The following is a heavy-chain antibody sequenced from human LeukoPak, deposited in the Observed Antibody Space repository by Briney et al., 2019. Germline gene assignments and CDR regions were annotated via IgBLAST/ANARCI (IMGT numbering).Heavy chain of an antibody. CDR1: GGSFSGYY. CDR2: ISHSGST. V-gene: IGHV4-34*01. CDR3: ARVSSDYSNTISYYYYGMDV. Sequence: SETLSLTCAVYGGSFSGYYWSWIRQPPGKGLEWIGEISHSGSTNYNPSLKSRVTISVDTSKNQFSLKLSSVTAADTAVYYCARVSSDYSNTISYYYYGMDVWGQGTTVTVSS. J-gene: IGHJ6*02. D-gene: IGHD4-11*01.